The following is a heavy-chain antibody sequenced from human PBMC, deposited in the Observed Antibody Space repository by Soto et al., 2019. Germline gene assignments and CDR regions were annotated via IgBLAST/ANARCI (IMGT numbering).Heavy chain of an antibody. Sequence: EVQLVASGGGLVKPGGSLRLSCAASSFTFTNAWMNWVLQAPGNGLEWVGGIKSKTGGGTTDYAAPVKGRFTISRDDSTNTLYLQMNSLKTEDPAVYYCTTAVLRFLERDYWGQGTLVTVSS. CDR2: IKSKTGGGTT. D-gene: IGHD3-3*01. CDR1: SFTFTNAW. V-gene: IGHV3-15*07. CDR3: TTAVLRFLERDY. J-gene: IGHJ4*02.